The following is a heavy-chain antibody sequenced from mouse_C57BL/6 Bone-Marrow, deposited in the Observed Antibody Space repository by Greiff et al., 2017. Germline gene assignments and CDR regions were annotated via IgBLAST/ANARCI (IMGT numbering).Heavy chain of an antibody. CDR3: AYSNYVGYWYFDV. V-gene: IGHV1-64*01. Sequence: QVHVKQPGAELVKPGASVKLSCKASGYTFTSYWMHWVKQRPGQGLEWIGMIHPNSGSTNYNEKFKSKATLTVDKSSSTAYMQLSSLTSEDSAVYYCAYSNYVGYWYFDVWGTGTTVTVSS. D-gene: IGHD2-5*01. CDR1: GYTFTSYW. J-gene: IGHJ1*03. CDR2: IHPNSGST.